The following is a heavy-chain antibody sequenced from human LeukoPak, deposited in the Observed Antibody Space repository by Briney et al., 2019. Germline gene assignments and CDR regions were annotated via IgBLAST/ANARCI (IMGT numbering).Heavy chain of an antibody. CDR1: GFTFSTYW. CDR2: IKLDGSEK. D-gene: IGHD6-6*01. J-gene: IGHJ4*02. CDR3: ARDNVRLFDY. Sequence: GGSLRLSCAVSGFTFSTYWMSWLRQAPGKGLEWVANIKLDGSEKYYVDSVKGRFTISRDNSKSSLYLQMNSLRAKDTAVYYCARDNVRLFDYWGRGTLVTVSS. V-gene: IGHV3-7*01.